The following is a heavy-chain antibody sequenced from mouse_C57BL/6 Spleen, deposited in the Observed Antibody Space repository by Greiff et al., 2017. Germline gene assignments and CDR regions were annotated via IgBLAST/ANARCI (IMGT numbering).Heavy chain of an antibody. D-gene: IGHD1-3*01. J-gene: IGHJ2*02. CDR1: GYAFSSYW. CDR3: ARAGSGNTDY. CDR2: IDPGDGDT. Sequence: VQLVESGAELVKPGASVKISCKASGYAFSSYWMNWVKQRPGKGLEWIGQIDPGDGDTNYNEKFKGKATLTADKSSSTAYMQLSSLTSEDSAVYFCARAGSGNTDYWGQGTSLTVSS. V-gene: IGHV1-80*01.